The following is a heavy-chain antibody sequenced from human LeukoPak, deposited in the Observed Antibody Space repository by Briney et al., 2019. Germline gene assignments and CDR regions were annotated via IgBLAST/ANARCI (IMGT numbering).Heavy chain of an antibody. V-gene: IGHV3-23*01. CDR1: GFTFSSYA. Sequence: GGSLRLSCAASGFTFSSYAMSWVRQAPGKGLEWVSAISGSGGSTYYAGSVKGRFTISRDNSKNTLYLQMNSLRAEDTAVYYCAKDPRHYYGSGSAWVGSLTYWGQGTLVTVSS. J-gene: IGHJ4*02. D-gene: IGHD3-10*01. CDR2: ISGSGGST. CDR3: AKDPRHYYGSGSAWVGSLTY.